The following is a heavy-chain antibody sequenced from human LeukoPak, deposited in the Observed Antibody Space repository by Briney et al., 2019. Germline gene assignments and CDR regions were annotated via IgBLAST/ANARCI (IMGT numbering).Heavy chain of an antibody. CDR2: IYSGGST. D-gene: IGHD3-22*01. Sequence: GGSLRLSCAASGFTVSSSYMSWVRQAPGKGLEWVSVIYSGGSTHYADSVKGRFTISRDNSKNTLYLQMNSLRAEDTAVYYCAREITPRLRYYYDSSGYYYFDYWGQGTLVTVSS. V-gene: IGHV3-53*01. CDR1: GFTVSSSY. CDR3: AREITPRLRYYYDSSGYYYFDY. J-gene: IGHJ4*02.